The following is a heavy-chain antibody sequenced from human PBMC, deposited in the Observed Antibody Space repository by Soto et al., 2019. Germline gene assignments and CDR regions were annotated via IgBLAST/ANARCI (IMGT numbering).Heavy chain of an antibody. CDR3: KGEYTLDP. CDR2: VYYDGSNT. D-gene: IGHD3-10*01. J-gene: IGHJ5*02. CDR1: VFIFSHYG. Sequence: GWSLRLSCASSVFIFSHYGMHWVRQAPGKGLEWVAVVYYDGSNTYSADSVKGRFTISRDDSFRTLYLQMNDLKIEDSAVYYCKGEYTLDPWGQGALVTVSS. V-gene: IGHV3-30*12.